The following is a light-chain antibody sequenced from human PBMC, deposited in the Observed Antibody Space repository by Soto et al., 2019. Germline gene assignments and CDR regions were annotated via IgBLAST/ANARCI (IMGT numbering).Light chain of an antibody. Sequence: QSVLTQPPSVSGAPGQRVTISCTGSNSNIGADYEVYWYQQFPGTAPKLLISNNTNRPSGVPDRFSGSRSGTSASLAITGLQSEDEADYYCQPFDSSLTGPILGVGTKLTVL. J-gene: IGLJ2*01. V-gene: IGLV1-40*01. CDR3: QPFDSSLTGPI. CDR2: NNT. CDR1: NSNIGADYE.